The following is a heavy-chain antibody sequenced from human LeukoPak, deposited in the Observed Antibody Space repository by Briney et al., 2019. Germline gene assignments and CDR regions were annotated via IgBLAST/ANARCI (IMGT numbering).Heavy chain of an antibody. CDR2: IYYNGRT. Sequence: SETLSLTCSVSGGSISSYYWSWIRQPPGKGLEWIGYIYYNGRTNYNPSLKSRVTISVDTSKNQFSLKLSSVTAADTAVYYCARGRNRGSYRYGPVDYWGQGTLVTVSS. CDR1: GGSISSYY. J-gene: IGHJ4*02. CDR3: ARGRNRGSYRYGPVDY. D-gene: IGHD3-16*02. V-gene: IGHV4-59*12.